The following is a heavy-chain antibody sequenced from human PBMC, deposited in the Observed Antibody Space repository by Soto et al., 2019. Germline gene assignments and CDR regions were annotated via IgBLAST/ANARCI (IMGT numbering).Heavy chain of an antibody. Sequence: QTLSLTCAVSGDSVSSNCAAWNWIRQSPSRGLEWLGRTYYRSKWYNDYAVSVKSRITINPDTSKNQFSLQLNSVTPEDTAVYYCARTDVTMIVVAGDAFDIWGQGTMVTVSS. V-gene: IGHV6-1*01. J-gene: IGHJ3*02. CDR3: ARTDVTMIVVAGDAFDI. D-gene: IGHD3-22*01. CDR2: TYYRSKWYN. CDR1: GDSVSSNCAA.